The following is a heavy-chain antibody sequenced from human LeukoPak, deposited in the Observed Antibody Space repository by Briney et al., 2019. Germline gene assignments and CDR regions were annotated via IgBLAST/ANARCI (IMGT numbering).Heavy chain of an antibody. CDR2: IYYSGST. CDR1: GGSISSYY. D-gene: IGHD2-2*01. Sequence: SETLSLTCTVSGGSISSYYWNWIRQPPGKALEWIGYIYYSGSTNYNPSLKSRVTISVDASKNQFSLKLSSVTAADAAVYYCARGCSSTSCDPYYYYAMDVWGQGTTVTVSS. CDR3: ARGCSSTSCDPYYYYAMDV. V-gene: IGHV4-59*01. J-gene: IGHJ6*02.